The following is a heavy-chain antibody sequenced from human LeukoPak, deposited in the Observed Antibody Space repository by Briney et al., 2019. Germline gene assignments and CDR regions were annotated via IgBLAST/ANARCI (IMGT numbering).Heavy chain of an antibody. CDR2: IYFSGNT. CDR3: ARHYYDRSGQPYCFDS. V-gene: IGHV4-39*01. CDR1: GDSISSSDYY. D-gene: IGHD3-22*01. J-gene: IGHJ4*02. Sequence: SETLSLTCTVSGDSISSSDYYWGWIRQPPGKGPEWIGRIYFSGNTYYNPSLKSRVIMSVDTSKNQFSLKLTSVTAADTAVYYCARHYYDRSGQPYCFDSWGQGTLVTVSS.